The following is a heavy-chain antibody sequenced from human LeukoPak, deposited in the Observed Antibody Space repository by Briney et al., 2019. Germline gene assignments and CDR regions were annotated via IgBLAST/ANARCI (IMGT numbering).Heavy chain of an antibody. J-gene: IGHJ4*02. D-gene: IGHD2-15*01. CDR1: GGSISSSSYY. CDR3: AKDPRGVGRWYYFDS. CDR2: ISDSGGNT. Sequence: ETLSLTCTVSGGSISSSSYYWGWIRQPPGKGLEWVSGISDSGGNTYYADSVKGRFTISRDNSKNTLYLQMNSLRAKDTAVYYCAKDPRGVGRWYYFDSWGQGTLVTVSS. V-gene: IGHV3-23*01.